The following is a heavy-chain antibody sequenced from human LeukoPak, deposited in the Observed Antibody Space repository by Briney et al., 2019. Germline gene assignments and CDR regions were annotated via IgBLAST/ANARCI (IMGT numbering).Heavy chain of an antibody. CDR1: GYTFTDYY. J-gene: IGHJ6*02. CDR2: INPNNGGT. CDR3: ARGYSSSWNYYGMDV. Sequence: ASVKVSCTASGYTFTDYYIHWVRQTPGQGLEWMGWINPNNGGTNYAQKFQGRVTMTRNTSISTAYMELSSLRSEDTAVYYCARGYSSSWNYYGMDVWGQGTTVTVS. D-gene: IGHD6-13*01. V-gene: IGHV1-2*02.